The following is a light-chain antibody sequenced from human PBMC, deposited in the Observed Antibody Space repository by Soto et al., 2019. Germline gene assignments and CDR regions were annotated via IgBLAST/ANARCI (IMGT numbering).Light chain of an antibody. V-gene: IGKV3-15*01. CDR2: DAS. J-gene: IGKJ3*01. CDR3: QQYGNSGVN. Sequence: EIVMTQSPATLSVSPVGIAKLYFMASQRISRNLAWYQQKPGQAPRLLIYDASTRATAIPARFSGSGSETEFTLTISSLQSEDSAVYYCQQYGNSGVNCGPGTKGDN. CDR1: QRISRN.